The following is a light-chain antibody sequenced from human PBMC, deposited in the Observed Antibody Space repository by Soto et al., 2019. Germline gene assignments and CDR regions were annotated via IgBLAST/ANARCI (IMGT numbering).Light chain of an antibody. Sequence: DIQMAQTPSSVSASVGDRVTITCRASQTISNFLNWYQKKPGKAPTLLIYSASSLQRGVPANFSGSGSGADFTLTISHVRPEDLATYYCQQTYSAPHTFGQGSKVDNK. V-gene: IGKV1-39*01. CDR1: QTISNF. CDR2: SAS. CDR3: QQTYSAPHT. J-gene: IGKJ2*01.